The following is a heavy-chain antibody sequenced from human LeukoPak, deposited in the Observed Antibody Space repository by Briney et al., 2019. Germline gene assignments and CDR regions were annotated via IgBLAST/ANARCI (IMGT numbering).Heavy chain of an antibody. CDR2: IIPIFGTA. Sequence: ASVKVSCKASGGTFSSYAISWVRQAPGQGLEWMGGIIPIFGTANYAQKFQGRVTITADKSTSTAYMELSSLRSEDTAVYYCASYIAYCGGDCYSFDYWGQGTLVTVPS. CDR3: ASYIAYCGGDCYSFDY. D-gene: IGHD2-21*02. V-gene: IGHV1-69*06. J-gene: IGHJ4*02. CDR1: GGTFSSYA.